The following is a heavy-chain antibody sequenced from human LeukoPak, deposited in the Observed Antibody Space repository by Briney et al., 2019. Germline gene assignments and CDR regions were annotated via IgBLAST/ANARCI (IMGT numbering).Heavy chain of an antibody. D-gene: IGHD3-3*01. CDR1: GGSISSGDYY. CDR2: IYYSGST. CDR3: ARGATIFEYFDY. J-gene: IGHJ4*02. Sequence: SETLSLTCTVSGGSISSGDYYWSWIRQPPGKGLEWIGYIYYSGSTYYNPSLKSRVTISVDTSKNQFSLKLSSVTAADTAVYYCARGATIFEYFDYWGQGTLVTVSS. V-gene: IGHV4-30-4*02.